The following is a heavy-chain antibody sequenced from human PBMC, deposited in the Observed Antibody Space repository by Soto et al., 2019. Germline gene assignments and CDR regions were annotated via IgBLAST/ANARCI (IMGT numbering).Heavy chain of an antibody. D-gene: IGHD1-26*01. J-gene: IGHJ4*02. CDR2: MSSDGSKI. V-gene: IGHV3-30*18. Sequence: QVQLVESGGGAVQPGESLRLSCVASGFDFTYYAMHWVRQAPGKGLELVAVMSSDGSKIHHTDSVKGRFTISRDNSKNTLYLQMNSLRKEDTAVYFCAKDEGVGGTLGLFDYWGQGTLVSVSS. CDR1: GFDFTYYA. CDR3: AKDEGVGGTLGLFDY.